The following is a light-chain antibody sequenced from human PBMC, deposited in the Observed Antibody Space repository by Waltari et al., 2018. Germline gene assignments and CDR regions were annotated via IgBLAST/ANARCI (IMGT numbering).Light chain of an antibody. J-gene: IGLJ1*01. CDR1: SSDVGAYND. CDR3: SSYTTTSTYV. CDR2: DVN. V-gene: IGLV2-14*03. Sequence: QSALTQPASVSGSPGQSITISCAGTSSDVGAYNDVAWYQQPSGKATKLIISDVNNRPSGFSNRFSGSKSGNTASLIISGLQADDEADYYCSSYTTTSTYVFGTGTTVSVL.